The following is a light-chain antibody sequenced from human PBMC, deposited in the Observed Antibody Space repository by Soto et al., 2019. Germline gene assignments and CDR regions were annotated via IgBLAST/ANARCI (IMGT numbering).Light chain of an antibody. Sequence: QSVLTQPPSASGTPGQRVTISCSGSSSNIGSNYVYWYQQLPGTAPKLLIYSNNQRPSGVPDRFSGSKSGTSASLDISGLRSEDEADYYCAAWDDRLSGYVFGTGTQRTVL. J-gene: IGLJ1*01. V-gene: IGLV1-47*02. CDR1: SSNIGSNY. CDR3: AAWDDRLSGYV. CDR2: SNN.